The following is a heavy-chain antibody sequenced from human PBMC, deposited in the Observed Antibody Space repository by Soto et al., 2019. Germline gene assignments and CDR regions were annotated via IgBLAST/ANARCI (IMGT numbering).Heavy chain of an antibody. CDR3: TRAQFEFGSYFGLDV. D-gene: IGHD3-10*01. CDR2: MNPDSENT. J-gene: IGHJ6*02. V-gene: IGHV1-8*01. CDR1: GYNFTNYD. Sequence: QVHLVQSGAEVKQPGASVRGSCKASGYNFTNYDITWVRQATGQGLEWMGWMNPDSENTGSPQKFQGRVTMTVNISINTAYRELTSLTSEDTAVYYCTRAQFEFGSYFGLDVWGQGTTVTVSS.